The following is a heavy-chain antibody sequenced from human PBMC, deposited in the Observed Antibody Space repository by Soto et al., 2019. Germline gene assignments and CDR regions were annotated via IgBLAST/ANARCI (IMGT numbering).Heavy chain of an antibody. J-gene: IGHJ2*01. D-gene: IGHD6-13*01. Sequence: VQLVESGGGVVQPGRSLRLSCAASGFTFNSFGMHWVRQAPGKGLEWMAVIYYDGSIKYYGDSVKGRFTISRDNSKNTLYLQMNSLRAEDTAVYYCARGPPHSSSWYWYFELWGRGTLVTVSS. CDR2: IYYDGSIK. V-gene: IGHV3-33*01. CDR1: GFTFNSFG. CDR3: ARGPPHSSSWYWYFEL.